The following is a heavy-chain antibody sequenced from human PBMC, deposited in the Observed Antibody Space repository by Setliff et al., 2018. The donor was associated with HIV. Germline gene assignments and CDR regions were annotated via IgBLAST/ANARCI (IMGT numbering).Heavy chain of an antibody. CDR1: GDSINSGTYY. CDR3: ARRLQFLEFLHGVGGLDV. J-gene: IGHJ6*02. V-gene: IGHV4-61*02. D-gene: IGHD3-3*01. CDR2: LHLSGDT. Sequence: SETLSLTCTVSGDSINSGTYYWSWIRQPAGKGLEWIGRLHLSGDTNYNPSLKSRVTMSIDTSKNQFSLKLSSATAADTAVYYCARRLQFLEFLHGVGGLDVWGQGTTVTVSS.